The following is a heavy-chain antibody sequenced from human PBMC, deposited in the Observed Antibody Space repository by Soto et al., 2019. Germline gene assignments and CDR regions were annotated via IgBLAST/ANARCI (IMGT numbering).Heavy chain of an antibody. D-gene: IGHD4-4*01. CDR3: ARDPPDYTTPFDL. J-gene: IGHJ3*01. Sequence: QVQLQESGPGLVKPSETLSLTCTVSGGSISSYYWSWIRQPPGKGLEWIGYIYYTGTTNYNPSLKSRVTILVNTSKNQLSLKLSSVTAADTAVYYCARDPPDYTTPFDLWGQGTMVTVSS. V-gene: IGHV4-59*01. CDR2: IYYTGTT. CDR1: GGSISSYY.